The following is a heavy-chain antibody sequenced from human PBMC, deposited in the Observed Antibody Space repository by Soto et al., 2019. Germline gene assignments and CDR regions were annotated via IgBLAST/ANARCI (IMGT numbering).Heavy chain of an antibody. J-gene: IGHJ6*02. CDR3: ARDLRDIVLMVCALDYYYYYGMDV. D-gene: IGHD2-8*01. CDR1: GYTFTGHY. CDR2: ISAYNGNT. V-gene: IGHV1-18*04. Sequence: ASVKVSCKASGYTFTGHYIHWVRQAPGQGLEWMGWISAYNGNTNYAQKLQGRVTMTTDTSTSTAYMELRSLRSDDTAVYYCARDLRDIVLMVCALDYYYYYGMDVWGQGTTVTVSS.